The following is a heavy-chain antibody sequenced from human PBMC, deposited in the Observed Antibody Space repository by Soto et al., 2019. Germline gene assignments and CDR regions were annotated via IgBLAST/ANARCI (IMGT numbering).Heavy chain of an antibody. CDR2: ISYDGSNK. D-gene: IGHD3-16*01. J-gene: IGHJ6*02. Sequence: GGSLRLSCAASGFTFSSYAMHWVRQAPGKGLEWVAVISYDGSNKYYADSVKGRFTISRDNSKNTLYLQMNSLRAEDTDVYYCARDLVGGPVWGQGTTVTVSS. CDR3: ARDLVGGPV. CDR1: GFTFSSYA. V-gene: IGHV3-30-3*01.